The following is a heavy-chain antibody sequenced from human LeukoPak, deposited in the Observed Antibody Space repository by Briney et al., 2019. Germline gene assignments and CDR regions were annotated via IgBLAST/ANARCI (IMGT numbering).Heavy chain of an antibody. D-gene: IGHD1-26*01. Sequence: PGRSLRLSCAASGFTFDDYAVHWVRQAPGKGLEWVSGISWNSGSIGYADSVKGRFTISRDNAKNSLYLQMNSLRAEDTALYYCAKDKSGSYFSAFDIWGQGTMVTVSS. J-gene: IGHJ3*02. CDR1: GFTFDDYA. CDR3: AKDKSGSYFSAFDI. V-gene: IGHV3-9*01. CDR2: ISWNSGSI.